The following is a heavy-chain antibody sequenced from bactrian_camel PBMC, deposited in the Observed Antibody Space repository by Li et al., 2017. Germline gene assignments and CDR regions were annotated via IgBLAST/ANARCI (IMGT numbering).Heavy chain of an antibody. V-gene: IGHV3S1*01. J-gene: IGHJ4*01. CDR1: LTTAC. D-gene: IGHD1*01. Sequence: HVQLVESGGGSVQAGGSLRLSCTTSLTTACAAWFRQAPGKGLEWVSRINSGSGSYVTYYTDSVKGRFAISRDNAKNILYLQMNSLKTEDTALYYCALEAGPIRYWGRGTQVTVS. CDR2: INSGSGSYVT. CDR3: ALEAGPIRY.